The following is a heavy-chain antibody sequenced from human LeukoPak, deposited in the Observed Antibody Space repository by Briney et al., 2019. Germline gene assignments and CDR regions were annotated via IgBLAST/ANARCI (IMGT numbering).Heavy chain of an antibody. D-gene: IGHD6-13*01. CDR2: IYPGDSDT. CDR1: GYSFTSYW. Sequence: GESLQISCQGSGYSFTSYWIGWVRQMPGKGLEWMGIIYPGDSDTRYSPSFQGQVTISADKSISTAYLQWSSLKASDTAMYYCALARYSSSWYWGYFDYWGQGTLVTVSS. V-gene: IGHV5-51*01. J-gene: IGHJ4*02. CDR3: ALARYSSSWYWGYFDY.